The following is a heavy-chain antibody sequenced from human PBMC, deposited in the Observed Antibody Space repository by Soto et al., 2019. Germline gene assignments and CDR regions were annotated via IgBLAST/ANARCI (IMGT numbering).Heavy chain of an antibody. V-gene: IGHV3-48*01. CDR2: ISSSSSTI. D-gene: IGHD6-13*01. J-gene: IGHJ5*02. CDR1: GFTFSSYS. CDR3: ARHPERIAEIGWFDP. Sequence: GGSLRLSCAASGFTFSSYSMNWVRQATGKGLEWVSYISSSSSTIYYADSVKGRFTISRDNAKNSLYLQMNSLRAEDTAVYYCARHPERIAEIGWFDPWGQGTLVTVSS.